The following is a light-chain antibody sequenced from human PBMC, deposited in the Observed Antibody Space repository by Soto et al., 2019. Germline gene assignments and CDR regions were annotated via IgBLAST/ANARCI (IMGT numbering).Light chain of an antibody. CDR1: QGIRSY. CDR3: QQNCNSPRT. J-gene: IGKJ1*01. Sequence: IQLTQSPSSLSASVGDRVTITCRASQGIRSYLAWYQQKPGEAPKLLIYAASTLQSGVPSRFSGSGSGTDFTLTISSLQPEDFATYYCQQNCNSPRTFGQGTKVDIK. CDR2: AAS. V-gene: IGKV1-27*01.